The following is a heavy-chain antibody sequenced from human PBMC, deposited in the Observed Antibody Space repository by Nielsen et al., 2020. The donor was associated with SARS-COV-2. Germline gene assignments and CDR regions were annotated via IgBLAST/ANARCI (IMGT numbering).Heavy chain of an antibody. V-gene: IGHV4-61*01. J-gene: IGHJ4*02. D-gene: IGHD5-24*01. Sequence: GSLRLTCTVSGGSVSSGSYYWSWIRQPPGKGLEWIGYIYYSGSTNYNPSLKSRVTISVDTSKNQFSLKLSSVTAADTAVYSCARDRDGYPLGYWGQGTLVTVSS. CDR2: IYYSGST. CDR1: GGSVSSGSYY. CDR3: ARDRDGYPLGY.